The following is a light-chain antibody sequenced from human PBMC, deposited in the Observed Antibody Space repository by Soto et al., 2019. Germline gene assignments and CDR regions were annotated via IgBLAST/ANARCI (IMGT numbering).Light chain of an antibody. Sequence: EIVMTQSPATLSVSPGEGATLSCRASQSIRSNLAWYQQKPGQAPRLLIYGASTRATDIPARFSGSGSGTDFSLTISSLQPEDFAVYYCQQYNNWPLTFGGGTRVEIK. V-gene: IGKV3-15*01. CDR2: GAS. J-gene: IGKJ4*01. CDR1: QSIRSN. CDR3: QQYNNWPLT.